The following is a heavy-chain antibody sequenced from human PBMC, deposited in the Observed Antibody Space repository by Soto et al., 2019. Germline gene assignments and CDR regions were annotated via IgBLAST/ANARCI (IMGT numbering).Heavy chain of an antibody. CDR1: ESTIDYYS. D-gene: IGHD6-6*01. CDR2: ISWDGGST. Sequence: PGVTLSLSSTASESTIDYYSMRWVRQDPVKGLEWVSLISWDGGSTYYADSVKGRFTISRDNSKNSLSLQMNSLRTEDTALYYCAKDGKGSSSPYYYYGIDVWGQGTTVTLSS. CDR3: AKDGKGSSSPYYYYGIDV. V-gene: IGHV3-43*01. J-gene: IGHJ6*02.